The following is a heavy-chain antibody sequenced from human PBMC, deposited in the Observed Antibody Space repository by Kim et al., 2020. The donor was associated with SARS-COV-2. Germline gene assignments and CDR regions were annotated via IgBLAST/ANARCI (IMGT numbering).Heavy chain of an antibody. D-gene: IGHD2-2*01. Sequence: YDDSTQSKAAYVKGRFTISRDNSENTLYLQMNSLRAEDTAVYYCAKAPAYDWGQGTLVTVSS. CDR2: YDDSTQ. V-gene: IGHV3-30*02. CDR3: AKAPAYD. J-gene: IGHJ4*02.